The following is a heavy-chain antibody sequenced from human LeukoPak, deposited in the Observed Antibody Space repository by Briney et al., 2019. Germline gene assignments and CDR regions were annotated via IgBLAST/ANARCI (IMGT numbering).Heavy chain of an antibody. CDR3: ARDQIRARGYYYYYYYMDV. CDR1: GYTFTGYY. Sequence: GASVKVSCKASGYTFTGYYMHWVRQAPGQGLEWMGIINPSGGSTSYAQKFQGRVTMTRDMSTSTVYMELSSLRSEDTAVYYCARDQIRARGYYYYYYYMDVWGKGTTVTVSS. V-gene: IGHV1-46*01. D-gene: IGHD3-10*01. J-gene: IGHJ6*03. CDR2: INPSGGST.